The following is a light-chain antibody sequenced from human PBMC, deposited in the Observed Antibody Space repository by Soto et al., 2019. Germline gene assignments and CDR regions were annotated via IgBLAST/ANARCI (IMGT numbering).Light chain of an antibody. CDR1: QSVSSK. Sequence: EIVMTHSPATLSVSPGERATLSCRASQSVSSKLAWYQQKPGQTPRVLIYGASTSATGIPARFSGSGSGTEFTLTISSLQSEDSAVYHCQHYNDWPPTWTFGQGTKVEIK. J-gene: IGKJ1*01. CDR2: GAS. CDR3: QHYNDWPPTWT. V-gene: IGKV3-15*01.